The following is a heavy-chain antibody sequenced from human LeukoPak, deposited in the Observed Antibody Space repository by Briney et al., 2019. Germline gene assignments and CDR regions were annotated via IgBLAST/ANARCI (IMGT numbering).Heavy chain of an antibody. CDR2: ITSKTDGGTT. CDR3: TPALRWPHGFHY. Sequence: PGGSLRLSRAASGFTFSNAWMSWVRQAPGKGLEWVGRITSKTDGGTTDYAAPVKGRFHITRDDSKTTLYLQMNSLTTEATAVYYCTPALRWPHGFHYWGQGTLVTVSS. D-gene: IGHD5-24*01. V-gene: IGHV3-15*01. J-gene: IGHJ4*02. CDR1: GFTFSNAW.